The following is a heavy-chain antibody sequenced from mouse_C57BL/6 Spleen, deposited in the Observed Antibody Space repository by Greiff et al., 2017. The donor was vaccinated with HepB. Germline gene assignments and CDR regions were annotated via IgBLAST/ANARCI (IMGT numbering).Heavy chain of an antibody. CDR3: ARMEGNYYGRLDY. CDR2: IDPSDSYT. J-gene: IGHJ2*01. Sequence: QVQLQQPGAELVKPGASVKLSCKASGYTFTSYWMQWVKQRPGQGLEWIGEIDPSDSYTNYNQKFKGKATLTVDTSSSTAYMQLSSLTSEDSAVYYCARMEGNYYGRLDYWGQGTTLTVSS. D-gene: IGHD1-1*01. V-gene: IGHV1-50*01. CDR1: GYTFTSYW.